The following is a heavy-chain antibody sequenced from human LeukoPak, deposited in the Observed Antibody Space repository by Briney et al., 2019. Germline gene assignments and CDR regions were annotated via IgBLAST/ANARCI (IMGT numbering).Heavy chain of an antibody. V-gene: IGHV5-51*01. CDR1: GYSFTSYW. D-gene: IGHD5-24*01. Sequence: GESLKISCKGSGYSFTSYWIGWVRQMPGKGLEWMGIIYPGDSDTRHSPSFQGQVTISADKSISTAYLQWSSLKASDTAMYYCASEGMATTNVNAFDIWGQGTMVTVSS. J-gene: IGHJ3*02. CDR3: ASEGMATTNVNAFDI. CDR2: IYPGDSDT.